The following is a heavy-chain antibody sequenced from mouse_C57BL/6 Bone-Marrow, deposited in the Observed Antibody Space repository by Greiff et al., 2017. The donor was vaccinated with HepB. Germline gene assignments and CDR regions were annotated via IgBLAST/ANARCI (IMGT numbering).Heavy chain of an antibody. Sequence: EVMLVESGGGLVKPGGSLKLSCAASGFTFSSYAMSWVRQTPEKRLEWVATISDGGSYTYYPDNVKGRFTISRDNAKNNLYLQMSHLKSEETAMYYCAREYYDSDYWGQGTTLTVSS. CDR3: AREYYDSDY. CDR1: GFTFSSYA. D-gene: IGHD1-1*02. V-gene: IGHV5-4*01. J-gene: IGHJ2*01. CDR2: ISDGGSYT.